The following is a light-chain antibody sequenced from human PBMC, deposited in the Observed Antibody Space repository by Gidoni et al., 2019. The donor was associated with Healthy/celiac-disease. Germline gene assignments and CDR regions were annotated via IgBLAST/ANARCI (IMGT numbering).Light chain of an antibody. CDR1: SSDVGGYNY. CDR3: SSYTSSSTVV. Sequence: QSALTQPASVSGSPVQSITISGTGTSSDVGGYNYVSWYQQHPGKAPKLRLYEVSNRPAGVSNRFSGSKSGNTASRTISGLQAEDEADYYCSSYTSSSTVVVGGGTKRTVL. V-gene: IGLV2-14*01. CDR2: EVS. J-gene: IGLJ2*01.